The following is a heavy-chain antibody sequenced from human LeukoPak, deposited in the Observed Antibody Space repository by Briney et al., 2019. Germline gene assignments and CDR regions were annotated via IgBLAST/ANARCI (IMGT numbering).Heavy chain of an antibody. J-gene: IGHJ4*02. D-gene: IGHD6-6*01. CDR2: ISGSGGST. V-gene: IGHV3-23*01. CDR1: GFTFSSYS. Sequence: GGSLRLSCAASGFTFSSYSMNWVRQAPGKGLEWVSAISGSGGSTYYADSVKGRFTISRDNSKNTLYLQMNSLRAEDTAVYYCAKCGWREYGMFDYWGQGTLVTVSS. CDR3: AKCGWREYGMFDY.